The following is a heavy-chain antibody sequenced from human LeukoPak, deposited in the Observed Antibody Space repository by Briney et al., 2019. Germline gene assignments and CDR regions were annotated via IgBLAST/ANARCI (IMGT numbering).Heavy chain of an antibody. J-gene: IGHJ4*02. CDR2: INHSGST. CDR3: ARDSEGRFDY. V-gene: IGHV4-39*07. CDR1: GGSISSSSYY. Sequence: PSETLSLTCTVSGGSISSSSYYWSWIRQPPGKGLEWIGEINHSGSTNYNPSLKSRVTMSVDASKNQFSLKLSSVTAADTAVYYCARDSEGRFDYWGQGTLVTVSS.